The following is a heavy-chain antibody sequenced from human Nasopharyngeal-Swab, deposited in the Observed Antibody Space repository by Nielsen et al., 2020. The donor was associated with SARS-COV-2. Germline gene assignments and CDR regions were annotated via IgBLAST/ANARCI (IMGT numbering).Heavy chain of an antibody. CDR1: GFTFSSYA. Sequence: GESLKISCAASGFTFSSYAMSWVRQAPGKGLEWVSAISGSGGSTYYADSVKGRFTISRDNSKNTLYLQMNSLRAEDTAVYYCAIDDRRSQWLVDYYYGMDVWGQGTTVTVSS. J-gene: IGHJ6*02. CDR3: AIDDRRSQWLVDYYYGMDV. CDR2: ISGSGGST. D-gene: IGHD6-19*01. V-gene: IGHV3-23*01.